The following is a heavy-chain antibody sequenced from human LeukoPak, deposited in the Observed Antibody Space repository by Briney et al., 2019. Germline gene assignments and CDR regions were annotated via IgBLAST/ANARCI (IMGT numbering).Heavy chain of an antibody. Sequence: GGSLRLSCAASGFSFSSYGMHWVRQAPGKGLEWVTFIRSDGSNTYYADSVKGRFTISRDNSKNTLYLQMNSLRAEDTAVYYCASAPGVVTPKFDFWGPGTLVTVSS. V-gene: IGHV3-30*02. J-gene: IGHJ4*02. CDR2: IRSDGSNT. D-gene: IGHD2-21*02. CDR1: GFSFSSYG. CDR3: ASAPGVVTPKFDF.